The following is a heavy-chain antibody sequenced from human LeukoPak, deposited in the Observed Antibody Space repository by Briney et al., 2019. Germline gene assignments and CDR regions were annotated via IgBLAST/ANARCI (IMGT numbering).Heavy chain of an antibody. CDR2: MNHSGSS. CDR3: ARWVGRAQTSGYYGMDV. V-gene: IGHV4-34*01. Sequence: SETLSLSCTVYGGSFSGYYWSWIRQPAGKGLEWIGEMNHSGSSNYNPSLKSRVSISVDMSKNQFSLKLTSVTAADTAVYYCARWVGRAQTSGYYGMDVWGKGTTVTVSS. CDR1: GGSFSGYY. D-gene: IGHD3-10*01. J-gene: IGHJ6*04.